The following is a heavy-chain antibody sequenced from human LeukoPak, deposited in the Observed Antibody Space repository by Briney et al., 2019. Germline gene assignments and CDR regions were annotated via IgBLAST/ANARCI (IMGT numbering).Heavy chain of an antibody. D-gene: IGHD5-24*01. CDR3: ARDGLDGYNFFIYWYFDL. Sequence: PGGSLRLSCATSGFTFSNYDMYWARQAPGKGLEWVAFIQYDGSNKYYADSVKGRFTISRDSSRNTVHLQMNSLRAEDTAVYYCARDGLDGYNFFIYWYFDLWGRGTLVTVSS. CDR1: GFTFSNYD. CDR2: IQYDGSNK. V-gene: IGHV3-30*02. J-gene: IGHJ2*01.